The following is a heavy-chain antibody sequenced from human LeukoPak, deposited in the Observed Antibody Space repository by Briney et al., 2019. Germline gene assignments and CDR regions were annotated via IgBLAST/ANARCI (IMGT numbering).Heavy chain of an antibody. CDR1: GFTFSSYG. Sequence: PGGSLRLSCAASGFTFSSYGMHWVRQAPGKGLEWVSSISSSSSYIYYADSVKGRFTISRDNAKNSLYLQMNSLRAEDTAVYYCARVSVAVAGTMFVYYFDYWGQGTLVTVSS. J-gene: IGHJ4*02. CDR3: ARVSVAVAGTMFVYYFDY. D-gene: IGHD6-19*01. V-gene: IGHV3-21*01. CDR2: ISSSSSYI.